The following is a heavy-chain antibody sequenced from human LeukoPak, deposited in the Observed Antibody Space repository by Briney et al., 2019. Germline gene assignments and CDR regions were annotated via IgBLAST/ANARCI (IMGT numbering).Heavy chain of an antibody. Sequence: ASVKDSCKASGYTFTGYYMHWVRQAPGQGLEWMGWINPNSGGTNYAQKFQGRVTMTRDTSISTAYMELSRLRSDDTAVYYCARSRELRDAFDIWGQGTMVTVSS. D-gene: IGHD1-7*01. J-gene: IGHJ3*02. CDR1: GYTFTGYY. CDR2: INPNSGGT. CDR3: ARSRELRDAFDI. V-gene: IGHV1-2*02.